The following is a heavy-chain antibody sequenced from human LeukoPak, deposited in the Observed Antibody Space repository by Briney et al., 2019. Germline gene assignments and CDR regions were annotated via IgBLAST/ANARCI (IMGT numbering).Heavy chain of an antibody. V-gene: IGHV3-9*01. CDR3: AKAATVTLCFDAFDI. CDR1: GFNFDDYA. D-gene: IGHD4-17*01. J-gene: IGHJ3*02. Sequence: GGSLRLSCAASGFNFDDYAVHWVRQAPAKGLEWVSGISWNSGSIGYADSVKGRFTISRDNAKNSLYLQMNSLRAEDTALYYCAKAATVTLCFDAFDIWGQGTMVTVSS. CDR2: ISWNSGSI.